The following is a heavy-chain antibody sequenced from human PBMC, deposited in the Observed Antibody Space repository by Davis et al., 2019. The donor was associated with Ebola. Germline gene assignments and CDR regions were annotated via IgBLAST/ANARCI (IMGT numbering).Heavy chain of an antibody. D-gene: IGHD2-15*01. Sequence: ASVKVSCKASGYTFTSYYMHWVRQATGQGLEWMGWMNPNSGNTGYAQKFQGRVTMTRNTSISTAYMELSSLRSEDTAVYYCARAPVYCSGGSCFLAEFDYWGQGTLVTVSS. CDR1: GYTFTSYY. CDR3: ARAPVYCSGGSCFLAEFDY. V-gene: IGHV1-8*02. J-gene: IGHJ4*02. CDR2: MNPNSGNT.